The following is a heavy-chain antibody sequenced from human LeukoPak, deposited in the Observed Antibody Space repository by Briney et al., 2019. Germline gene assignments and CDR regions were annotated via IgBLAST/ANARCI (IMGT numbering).Heavy chain of an antibody. V-gene: IGHV1-18*01. J-gene: IGHJ6*03. CDR2: ISAYNGNT. D-gene: IGHD4-11*01. CDR1: GGTFSSYA. CDR3: ARATTENYYYYDYMDV. Sequence: ASVKVSCKASGGTFSSYAISWVRQAPGQGLEWMGWISAYNGNTNYAQKLQGRVTMTTDTSTSTAYMELRSLRSDDTAVYYCARATTENYYYYDYMDVWGKGTTVTVSS.